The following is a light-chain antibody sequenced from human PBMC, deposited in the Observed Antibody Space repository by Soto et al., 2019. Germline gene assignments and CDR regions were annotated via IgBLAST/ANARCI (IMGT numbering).Light chain of an antibody. Sequence: EIVLTQSPGTLSSSPGERATLSCRASRSFASSYLAWYQHKPGQAPRLLIYAASIRATGVPDRFSGSGSGTDFTLTISRLEPEDSAVYYCQQYGASPPYTFGQGTKVEIK. V-gene: IGKV3-20*01. J-gene: IGKJ2*01. CDR1: RSFASSY. CDR3: QQYGASPPYT. CDR2: AAS.